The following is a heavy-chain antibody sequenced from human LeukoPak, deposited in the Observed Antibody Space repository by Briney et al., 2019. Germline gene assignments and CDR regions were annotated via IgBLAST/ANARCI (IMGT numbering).Heavy chain of an antibody. V-gene: IGHV3-30*04. Sequence: GRSLRLSCAASGFTFSSYALHWVRQAPGKGLEWVAVISYDGSNKYYADPVKGRFTIARDNSKNTLYLQMNSLRAEDTAVYYCARVGGYYYYYYMDVGGKGTTVTVS. J-gene: IGHJ6*03. D-gene: IGHD2-15*01. CDR1: GFTFSSYA. CDR2: ISYDGSNK. CDR3: ARVGGYYYYYYMDV.